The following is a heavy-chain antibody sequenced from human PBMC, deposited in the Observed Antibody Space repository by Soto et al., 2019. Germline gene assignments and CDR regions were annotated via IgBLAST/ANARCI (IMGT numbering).Heavy chain of an antibody. V-gene: IGHV3-15*07. J-gene: IGHJ4*02. Sequence: SLRLSCAASGFTFSNAWMNWVRQAPGKGLEWVGRIKSKTDGGTTDYAAPVKGRFTISRDDSKNTLYLQMNSLKTEDTAVYYCTTDRPPYSNYEVRFDYWGQGTLVTVSS. CDR3: TTDRPPYSNYEVRFDY. CDR2: IKSKTDGGTT. CDR1: GFTFSNAW. D-gene: IGHD4-4*01.